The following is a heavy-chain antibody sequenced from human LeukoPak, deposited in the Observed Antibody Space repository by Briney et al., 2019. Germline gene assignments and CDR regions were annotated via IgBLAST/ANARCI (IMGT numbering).Heavy chain of an antibody. V-gene: IGHV3-30*18. J-gene: IGHJ4*02. D-gene: IGHD4-17*01. Sequence: GGSLRLSCAASGFSFISYGMHWVRQAPGKGLEWVGVISDDGRNKKYADSVKGRFTISRDNSKDTLYLQMNSPRDEDTAVYYCAKRPSDYGDYVTYFDYWGQGTLVTVSS. CDR1: GFSFISYG. CDR2: ISDDGRNK. CDR3: AKRPSDYGDYVTYFDY.